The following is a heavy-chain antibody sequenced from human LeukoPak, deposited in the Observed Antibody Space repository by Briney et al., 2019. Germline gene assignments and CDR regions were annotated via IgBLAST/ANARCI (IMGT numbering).Heavy chain of an antibody. V-gene: IGHV1-18*04. Sequence: ASVKVSCKASGYTFTGYYMHWVRQAPGQGLEWMGWISAYNGNTNYAQKLQGRVTMTTDTSTSTAYMELRSLRSDDTAVYYCARDLRTGTMITFGGVIVSLPDYWGQGTLVTVSS. CDR2: ISAYNGNT. D-gene: IGHD3-16*02. CDR1: GYTFTGYY. J-gene: IGHJ4*02. CDR3: ARDLRTGTMITFGGVIVSLPDY.